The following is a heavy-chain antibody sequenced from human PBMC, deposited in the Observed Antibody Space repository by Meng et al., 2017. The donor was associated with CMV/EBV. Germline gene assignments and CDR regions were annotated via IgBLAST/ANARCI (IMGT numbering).Heavy chain of an antibody. V-gene: IGHV4-39*02. Sequence: SETLSLTCTVSGGSISSSSYYWGWIRQPPGKGLEWIGSIYYSGSTYYNPSLKSRVTISRDNSKNTLYLQMNSLRAEDTAVYYCAKDLLRYCSSTSCPFGMDVWGQGTTVTVSS. CDR1: GGSISSSSYY. CDR2: IYYSGST. J-gene: IGHJ6*02. CDR3: AKDLLRYCSSTSCPFGMDV. D-gene: IGHD2-2*01.